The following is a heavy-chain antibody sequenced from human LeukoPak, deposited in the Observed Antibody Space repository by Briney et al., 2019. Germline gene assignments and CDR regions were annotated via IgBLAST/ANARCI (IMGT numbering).Heavy chain of an antibody. CDR3: ARDRSSGWFDY. V-gene: IGHV1-46*01. Sequence: ASVKVSCKASGYTFTSYYMHWVRQAPGQGLEWMGLINPSGGSTNYAQKFQGRVTMTRDMSTSTVYMELSSLRSEDTAVYYCARDRSSGWFDYWGQGTLVTVSS. J-gene: IGHJ4*02. CDR2: INPSGGST. CDR1: GYTFTSYY. D-gene: IGHD6-19*01.